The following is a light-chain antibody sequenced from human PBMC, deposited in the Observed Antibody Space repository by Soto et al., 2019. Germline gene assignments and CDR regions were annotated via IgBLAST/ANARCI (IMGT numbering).Light chain of an antibody. CDR2: GAS. J-gene: IGKJ2*01. CDR1: QSVSSSY. Sequence: EIVFTQSPGTLSLSPGERATLSCRASQSVSSSYLGWYQQKPGRAPRLLIYGASSRATGIPDRFSGSGSGTDFTLTISRLEPEDFAVYYCQQYGSSPYTFGRGTKVDIK. V-gene: IGKV3-20*01. CDR3: QQYGSSPYT.